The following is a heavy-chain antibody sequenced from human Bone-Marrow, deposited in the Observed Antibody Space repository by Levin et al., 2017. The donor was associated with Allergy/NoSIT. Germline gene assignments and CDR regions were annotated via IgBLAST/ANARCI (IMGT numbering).Heavy chain of an antibody. CDR3: ASAGLYSGSHPPPDNFDH. CDR2: INAGYGNT. V-gene: IGHV1-3*01. J-gene: IGHJ4*02. CDR1: GYTFTSYA. Sequence: PGESLKISCKASGYTFTSYAIHWVRQAPGQRPEWMGWINAGYGNTKYSQKFQGRVTFTRDTSATTAYMELSGLRSEDTALYYCASAGLYSGSHPPPDNFDHWGQGTLVTVSS. D-gene: IGHD1-26*01.